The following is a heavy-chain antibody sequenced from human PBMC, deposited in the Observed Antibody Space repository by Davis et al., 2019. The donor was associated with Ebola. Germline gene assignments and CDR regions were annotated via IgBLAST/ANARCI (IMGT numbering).Heavy chain of an antibody. CDR3: AKDLRMIVVIHYFDY. D-gene: IGHD3-22*01. Sequence: GGSLRLSCAASGFTFSSYWMHWVRHAPGKGLEWVSLISGDGGSTYYADSVKGRFTISRDNSKNTLYLQMNSLRAEDTAVYYCAKDLRMIVVIHYFDYWGQGTLVTVSS. J-gene: IGHJ4*02. CDR2: ISGDGGST. CDR1: GFTFSSYW. V-gene: IGHV3-23*01.